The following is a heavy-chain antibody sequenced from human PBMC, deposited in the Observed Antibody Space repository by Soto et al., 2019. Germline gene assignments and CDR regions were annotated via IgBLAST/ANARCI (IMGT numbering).Heavy chain of an antibody. V-gene: IGHV1-2*02. CDR3: ARDEDYYDSSGPGR. D-gene: IGHD3-22*01. Sequence: GASVEVSCXASGYTFTGYYMHWVRQAPGQGLEWMGWINPNSGGTNYAQKFQGRVTMTRDTSISTAYMELSRLRSDDTAVYYCARDEDYYDSSGPGRWGQGTLVTVSS. J-gene: IGHJ4*02. CDR2: INPNSGGT. CDR1: GYTFTGYY.